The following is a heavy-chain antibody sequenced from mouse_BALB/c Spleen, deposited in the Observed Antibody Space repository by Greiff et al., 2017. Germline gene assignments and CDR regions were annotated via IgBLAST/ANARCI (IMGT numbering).Heavy chain of an antibody. CDR3: TRRAIITTVVARYFDV. Sequence: DVKLVESGGGLVQPGGSMKLSCVASGFTFSNYWMNWVRQSPEKGLEWVAEIRLKSNNYATHYAESVKGRFTISRDDSKSSVYLQMNNLRAEDTGIYYCTRRAIITTVVARYFDVWGAGTTVTVSS. V-gene: IGHV6-6*02. CDR1: GFTFSNYW. CDR2: IRLKSNNYAT. D-gene: IGHD1-1*01. J-gene: IGHJ1*01.